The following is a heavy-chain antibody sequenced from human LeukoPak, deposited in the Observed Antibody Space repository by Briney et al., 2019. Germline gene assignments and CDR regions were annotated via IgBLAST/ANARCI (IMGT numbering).Heavy chain of an antibody. V-gene: IGHV3-30*04. CDR3: ARTIVVPAATFDY. D-gene: IGHD2-2*01. J-gene: IGHJ4*02. CDR2: ISYDGSNK. CDR1: GFTFSSYA. Sequence: PGGSLRLSCAASGFTFSSYAMHWVRQAPGKGLEWVAVISYDGSNKYYADSVKGRFTISRDNSKNTLYLQMNSLRAEDTAVYYCARTIVVPAATFDYWGQGTLVTVSS.